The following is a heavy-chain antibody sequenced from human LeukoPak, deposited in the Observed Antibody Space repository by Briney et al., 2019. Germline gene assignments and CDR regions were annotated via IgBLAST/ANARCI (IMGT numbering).Heavy chain of an antibody. CDR2: IRYDGSNK. CDR3: AKDAPRVAARPFYFDY. Sequence: GGSLRLSCAASGFTFSSYGMHWVRQAPGKGLEWVAFIRYDGSNKYYADSVKGRFTISGDNSKNTLYLQMNSLRAEDTAVYYCAKDAPRVAARPFYFDYWGQGTLVTVSS. V-gene: IGHV3-30*02. CDR1: GFTFSSYG. J-gene: IGHJ4*02. D-gene: IGHD6-6*01.